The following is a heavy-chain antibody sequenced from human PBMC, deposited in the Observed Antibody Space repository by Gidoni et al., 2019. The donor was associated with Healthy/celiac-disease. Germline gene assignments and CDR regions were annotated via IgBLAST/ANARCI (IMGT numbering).Heavy chain of an antibody. V-gene: IGHV3-23*01. CDR3: AKDGITMVRGVIIRDDAFDI. CDR1: GFTFSSYA. Sequence: EVQLLESGGGLVQPGGSLRLSCAASGFTFSSYAMCWVRQAPGKGLEWVSAISGSGGSTYYADSVKGRFTISRDNSKNTLYLQMNSLRAEDTAVYYCAKDGITMVRGVIIRDDAFDIWGQGTMVTVSS. D-gene: IGHD3-10*01. J-gene: IGHJ3*02. CDR2: ISGSGGST.